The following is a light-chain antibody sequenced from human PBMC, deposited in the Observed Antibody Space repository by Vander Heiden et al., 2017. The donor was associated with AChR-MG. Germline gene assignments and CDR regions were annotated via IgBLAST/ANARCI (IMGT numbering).Light chain of an antibody. J-gene: IGKJ3*01. Sequence: DIVMTQSPDSLAVSLGERATINCKSSQSVLFSSINKNSLAWYQQKPGHPPKLLIYWASTRESGVPDRFSGSGSGTDFSLTISSLQAEDVAVYYCQQYDISPPTFGPGTKVDIK. CDR2: WAS. CDR1: QSVLFSSINKNS. V-gene: IGKV4-1*01. CDR3: QQYDISPPT.